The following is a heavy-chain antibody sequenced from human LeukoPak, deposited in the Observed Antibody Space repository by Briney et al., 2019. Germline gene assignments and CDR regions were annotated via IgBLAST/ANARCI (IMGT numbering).Heavy chain of an antibody. CDR3: ARTSTVSGVTYFDY. CDR2: IYYSGRT. J-gene: IGHJ4*02. Sequence: SETLSLTCTVSGGSISSSSYYWGWIRQPPGKGLKWIGSIYYSGRTYNNPSLKSRVTISVDTSKNQFSLKLSSVTAADTAVYYCARTSTVSGVTYFDYWGQGTLVTASS. CDR1: GGSISSSSYY. D-gene: IGHD3-10*01. V-gene: IGHV4-39*01.